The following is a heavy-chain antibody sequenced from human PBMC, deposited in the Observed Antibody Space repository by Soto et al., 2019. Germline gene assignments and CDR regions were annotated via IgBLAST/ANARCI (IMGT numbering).Heavy chain of an antibody. Sequence: QVQIQESGPGLVKPSGTLSLACSVSSVSVSGSYWCAWVRQPPGKGLEWIGEIDHSGHTNYNPSLKSRVTMSLDNSKNQFSLNLWSVTAADTAVYYCARSNWNYVRTLDDWGQGTQVIVSS. CDR2: IDHSGHT. J-gene: IGHJ4*02. CDR3: ARSNWNYVRTLDD. CDR1: SVSVSGSYW. V-gene: IGHV4-4*02. D-gene: IGHD1-7*01.